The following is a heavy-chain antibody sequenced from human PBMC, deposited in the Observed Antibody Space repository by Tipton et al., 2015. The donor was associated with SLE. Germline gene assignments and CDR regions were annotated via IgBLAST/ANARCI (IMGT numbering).Heavy chain of an antibody. V-gene: IGHV3-15*01. CDR1: GFTFSNAW. Sequence: SLRLSCAASGFTFSNAWMSWVRQAPGKGLEWVGRIKSKTDGGTTDYAAPVKGRFTISRDDSKNTLYLQMNSLKTEDTAVYYCTTDEPHSSGSTDYWGQGTLVTVSS. D-gene: IGHD3-22*01. CDR3: TTDEPHSSGSTDY. CDR2: IKSKTDGGTT. J-gene: IGHJ4*02.